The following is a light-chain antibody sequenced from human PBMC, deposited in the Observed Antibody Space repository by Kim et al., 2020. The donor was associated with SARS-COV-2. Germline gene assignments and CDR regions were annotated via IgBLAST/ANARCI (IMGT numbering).Light chain of an antibody. J-gene: IGKJ1*01. CDR1: QTVSSN. V-gene: IGKV3D-15*01. CDR2: DTS. Sequence: TPGERATLACRASQTVSSNFLAWYQQKPGQTPRLLIYDTSSRATGIPARFSGSGSGTEFTLTISTLQSEDFAVYYCQQYSNWPLTFGHGTKVYIK. CDR3: QQYSNWPLT.